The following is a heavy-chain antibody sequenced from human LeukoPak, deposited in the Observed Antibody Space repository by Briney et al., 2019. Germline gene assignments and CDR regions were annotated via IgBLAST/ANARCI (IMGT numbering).Heavy chain of an antibody. CDR1: GYGFTNYW. Sequence: GESLKISCKGSGYGFTNYWIGWVRQMPGKGREWMAIIYPGASDTRYSPSFQGQVTVSADESAAYLQWSSLKASDTAMYYCARERGGSGFASGLDFDYWGQGTLVTVSS. J-gene: IGHJ4*02. D-gene: IGHD1-26*01. V-gene: IGHV5-51*01. CDR3: ARERGGSGFASGLDFDY. CDR2: IYPGASDT.